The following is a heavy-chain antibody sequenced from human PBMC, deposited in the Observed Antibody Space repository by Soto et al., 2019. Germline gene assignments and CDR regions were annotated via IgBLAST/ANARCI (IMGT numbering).Heavy chain of an antibody. D-gene: IGHD4-17*01. J-gene: IGHJ6*02. V-gene: IGHV4-34*01. CDR1: GGSFSGYY. CDR3: ARDTTVVTLWQHYGMDV. Sequence: SETLSLTCAVYGGSFSGYYWSWIRQPPGKGLEWIGEINHSGSTNYNPSLKSRVTISVDTSKNQFSLKLSSVTAADTAVYYCARDTTVVTLWQHYGMDVWGQGTTVTVSS. CDR2: INHSGST.